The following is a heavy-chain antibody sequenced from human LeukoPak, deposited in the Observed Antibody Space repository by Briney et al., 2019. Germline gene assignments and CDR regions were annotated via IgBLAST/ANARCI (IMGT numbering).Heavy chain of an antibody. Sequence: GASVKVSCKASGYTFTSYAMHWVRQAPGQRLEWMGWINAGNGNTKYSQKFQGRVTITRDTSASTAYMELSSLRSEDTAVYYCASNYGSGSYYGGAYFDYWGQGTLVTVSS. CDR2: INAGNGNT. CDR1: GYTFTSYA. CDR3: ASNYGSGSYYGGAYFDY. V-gene: IGHV1-3*01. J-gene: IGHJ4*02. D-gene: IGHD3-10*01.